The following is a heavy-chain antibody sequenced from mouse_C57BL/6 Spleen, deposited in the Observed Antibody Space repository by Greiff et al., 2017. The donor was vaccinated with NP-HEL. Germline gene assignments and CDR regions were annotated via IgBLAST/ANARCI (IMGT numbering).Heavy chain of an antibody. CDR3: ASITTVVARDAMDY. Sequence: VQLQQSGPELVKPGASVKLSCKASGYTFTSYDINWVKQRPGQGLEWIGWIYPRDGSTKYNEKFKGKATLTVDTSSSTAYMELHSLTSEDSAVYFCASITTVVARDAMDYWGQGTSVTVSS. CDR1: GYTFTSYD. V-gene: IGHV1-85*01. D-gene: IGHD1-1*01. CDR2: IYPRDGST. J-gene: IGHJ4*01.